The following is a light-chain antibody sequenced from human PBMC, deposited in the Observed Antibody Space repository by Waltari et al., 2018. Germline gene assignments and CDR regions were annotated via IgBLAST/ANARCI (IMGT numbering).Light chain of an antibody. Sequence: QSALPQPASVSGSPGQSITISCTGTSRDVGAYNYVPWYQQYPGKAPKLMTYDVTKRPSGASNRFSGSKSGNTASLTISGLQAEDEADYYCSSYTSSSTWVFGGGTKLTVL. CDR2: DVT. V-gene: IGLV2-14*01. CDR1: SRDVGAYNY. CDR3: SSYTSSSTWV. J-gene: IGLJ3*02.